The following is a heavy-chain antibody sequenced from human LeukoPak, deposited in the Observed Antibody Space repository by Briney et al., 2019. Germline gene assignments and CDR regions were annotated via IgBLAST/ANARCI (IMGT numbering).Heavy chain of an antibody. D-gene: IGHD5-18*01. CDR2: ISSSSTI. CDR1: GFTFSSYS. Sequence: GGSLRLSCAASGFTFSSYSMNWVRQAPGKGLEWVSYISSSSTIYYADSVKSRFTISRDNAKNSLYLQMNSLRAEDTAVYYCARDHTAMSSGHDYWGQGTLVTVSS. V-gene: IGHV3-48*01. CDR3: ARDHTAMSSGHDY. J-gene: IGHJ4*02.